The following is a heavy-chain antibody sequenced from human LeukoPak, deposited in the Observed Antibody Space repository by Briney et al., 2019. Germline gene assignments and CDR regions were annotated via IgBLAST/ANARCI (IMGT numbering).Heavy chain of an antibody. J-gene: IGHJ4*02. CDR1: GYSISGGYY. CDR2: SYHSGST. V-gene: IGHV4-38-2*02. D-gene: IGHD4-17*01. CDR3: AREESFVGNYGDYIDY. Sequence: SETLSLTCTVSGYSISGGYYWGWIRPPPGKGLEWIGSSYHSGSTYYNPSLKSRVTISVDTSKNQFSLKLSSVTAADTAVYYCAREESFVGNYGDYIDYWGQGTLVTVSS.